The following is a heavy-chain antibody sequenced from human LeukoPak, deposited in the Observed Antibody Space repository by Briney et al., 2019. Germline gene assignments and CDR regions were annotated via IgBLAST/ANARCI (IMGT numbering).Heavy chain of an antibody. D-gene: IGHD3-22*01. CDR1: GYTFSSYG. V-gene: IGHV1-18*01. CDR3: ARDRNPYYDGSGYGYC. CDR2: IGAYNGKT. J-gene: IGHJ4*02. Sequence: SVKVSCKASGYTFSSYGISWVRQAPGQGLEWMAWIGAYNGKTNFARKFRGRVTMTTDTSTSTAYMELWSLRSDDTAIYYCARDRNPYYDGSGYGYCWGQGTLVTVSS.